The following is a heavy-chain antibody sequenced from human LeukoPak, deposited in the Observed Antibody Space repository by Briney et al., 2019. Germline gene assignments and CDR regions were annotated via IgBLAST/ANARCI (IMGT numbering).Heavy chain of an antibody. J-gene: IGHJ4*02. V-gene: IGHV1-69*01. CDR3: ARATIRLRSPTNY. CDR2: IIPIFGAA. Sequence: SVKVSCKASGGTFSSYAISWVRQAPGQGLEWMGGIIPIFGAANYAQKFQGRVAITADESTSTAYMELSSLRSEDTAVYYCARATIRLRSPTNYWGQGTLVTVSS. D-gene: IGHD4-17*01. CDR1: GGTFSSYA.